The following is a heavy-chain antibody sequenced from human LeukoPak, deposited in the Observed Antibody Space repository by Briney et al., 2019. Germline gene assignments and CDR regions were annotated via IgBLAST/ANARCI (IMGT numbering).Heavy chain of an antibody. CDR3: AKDSYYYDSSGKPPRD. D-gene: IGHD3-22*01. Sequence: GGSLRLSCAASGFTFSSYAMHWVRQAPGKGLEYVSTISSNGDNTYYADSVKARFTISRDNSKNTLYLQMGSLRAEDTAVYYCAKDSYYYDSSGKPPRDWGQGTLVTVSS. J-gene: IGHJ1*01. CDR1: GFTFSSYA. CDR2: ISSNGDNT. V-gene: IGHV3-64*02.